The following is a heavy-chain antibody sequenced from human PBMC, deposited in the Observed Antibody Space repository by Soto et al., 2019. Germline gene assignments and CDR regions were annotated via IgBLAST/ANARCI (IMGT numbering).Heavy chain of an antibody. J-gene: IGHJ4*02. CDR2: ISGSGGSV. D-gene: IGHD2-21*02. CDR3: AKDMGSLVTAYCGGDCDFDF. V-gene: IGHV3-23*01. CDR1: GFTFSSYA. Sequence: GGSLRLSCAASGFTFSSYAMSWVRQAPGKGLGWVSAISGSGGSVYYADSVKGRLTIARDNSKNTLYLEMNSLRAEDKAVYYCAKDMGSLVTAYCGGDCDFDFWGQGTLVTVSS.